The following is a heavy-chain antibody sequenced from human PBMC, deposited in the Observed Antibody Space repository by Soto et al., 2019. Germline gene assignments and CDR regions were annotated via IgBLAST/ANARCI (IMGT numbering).Heavy chain of an antibody. D-gene: IGHD3-3*01. V-gene: IGHV1-8*01. CDR3: AREVQLRFLEWPPAFGY. CDR2: MNPNSGNT. Sequence: ASVKVSCKASGYTFTSYDINWVRQATGQGLEWMGWMNPNSGNTGYAQKFQGRVTMTRNTSMSTAYMELSSLRSEDTAVYYCAREVQLRFLEWPPAFGYWGQGTLVTVSS. CDR1: GYTFTSYD. J-gene: IGHJ4*02.